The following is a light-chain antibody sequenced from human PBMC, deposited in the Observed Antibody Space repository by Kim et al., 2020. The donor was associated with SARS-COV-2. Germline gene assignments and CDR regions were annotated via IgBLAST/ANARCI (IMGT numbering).Light chain of an antibody. CDR2: DNN. V-gene: IGLV1-40*01. CDR1: TSNIGAGHY. Sequence: QSVLTQPPSVSGAPGQRVTISCTGSTSNIGAGHYVHWYQHLPGTAPKLLINDNNNRPSGVPDRFSGSKSGTSASLAITELQAEDEADYYCQSYDNSLNTWVFGGGTK. CDR3: QSYDNSLNTWV. J-gene: IGLJ3*02.